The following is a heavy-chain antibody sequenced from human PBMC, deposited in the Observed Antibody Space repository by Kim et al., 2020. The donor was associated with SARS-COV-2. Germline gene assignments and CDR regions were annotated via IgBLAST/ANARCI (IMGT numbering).Heavy chain of an antibody. D-gene: IGHD2-2*03. J-gene: IGHJ5*02. V-gene: IGHV4-34*01. Sequence: SETLSLTCAVYGGSFSGYYWSWIRQPPGKGLEWIGEINHSGSTNYNPSLKSRVTISVDTSKNQFSLKLSSVTAADTAVYYCARVGGFGYCSSTSCSYQRAGTYRKYNWFDPWGQGTLVTVSS. CDR1: GGSFSGYY. CDR3: ARVGGFGYCSSTSCSYQRAGTYRKYNWFDP. CDR2: INHSGST.